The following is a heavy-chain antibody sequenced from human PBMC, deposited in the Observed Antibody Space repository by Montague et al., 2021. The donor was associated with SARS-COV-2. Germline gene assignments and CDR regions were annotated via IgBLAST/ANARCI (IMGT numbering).Heavy chain of an antibody. Sequence: CAISGDSVSSNSAAWNWIRQSPSRGLEWLGRTYYRSKWYNDYAVSVKSRITINPDTSKNQFSLQLNSVTPEDTTVYYCARDLKPPDDILTGYLPYYYYMDVWGKGTTVTV. CDR3: ARDLKPPDDILTGYLPYYYYMDV. J-gene: IGHJ6*03. CDR2: TYYRSKWYN. D-gene: IGHD3-9*01. V-gene: IGHV6-1*01. CDR1: GDSVSSNSAA.